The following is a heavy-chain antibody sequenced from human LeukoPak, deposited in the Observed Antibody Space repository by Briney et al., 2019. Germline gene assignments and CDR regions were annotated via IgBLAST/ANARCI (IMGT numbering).Heavy chain of an antibody. Sequence: PGGSLRLSCAASGFTFSSYEMNWVRQAPWKGLEWVSYISSSGSTIYCADSVKGRFTISKDNAKNSLYLQMNSLRAEDTAVYYCARGGVASYDSSGHIGYWGQGTLVTVSS. V-gene: IGHV3-48*03. CDR2: ISSSGSTI. CDR3: ARGGVASYDSSGHIGY. D-gene: IGHD3-22*01. J-gene: IGHJ4*02. CDR1: GFTFSSYE.